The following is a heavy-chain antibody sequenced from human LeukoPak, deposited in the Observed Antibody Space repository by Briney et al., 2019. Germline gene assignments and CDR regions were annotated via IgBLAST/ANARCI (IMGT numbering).Heavy chain of an antibody. V-gene: IGHV6-1*01. CDR2: TYYRSKWYN. CDR1: GDSFSSNSAA. Sequence: SQTLSLTCAISGDSFSSNSAAWNWIRQSPSRGLEWLGRTYYRSKWYNDYAVSVKSRITINPDTSKNQFSLQLNSVTPEDTAVYYCARYYYDSSGYYYGSFDYWGQGTLVTVSS. CDR3: ARYYYDSSGYYYGSFDY. D-gene: IGHD3-22*01. J-gene: IGHJ4*02.